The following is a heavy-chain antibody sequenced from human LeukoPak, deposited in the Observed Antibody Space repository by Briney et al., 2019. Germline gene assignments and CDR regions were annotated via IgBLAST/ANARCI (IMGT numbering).Heavy chain of an antibody. CDR1: GFTFSSYW. CDR3: ASLPYGSLAQGY. Sequence: GGSLRLSCAASGFTFSSYWMHWVRQAPGKGLVWVSRINSDGSFTSYVDSAKGRFTIARDNAKNTLYLQMNSLRAEDTAVYYCASLPYGSLAQGYWGQGTLVTVSS. V-gene: IGHV3-74*01. CDR2: INSDGSFT. J-gene: IGHJ4*02. D-gene: IGHD5-24*01.